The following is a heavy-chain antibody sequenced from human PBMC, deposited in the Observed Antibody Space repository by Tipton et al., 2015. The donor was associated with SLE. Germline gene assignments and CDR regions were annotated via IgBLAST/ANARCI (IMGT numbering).Heavy chain of an antibody. J-gene: IGHJ5*02. V-gene: IGHV4-61*08. D-gene: IGHD3-10*01. Sequence: TLSLTCTVSGGSISSGAYSWSWIRQSPGKGLEWIGYIYYSGSTNYNPSLKSRVTISVDTSKNQFSLKLNSVTAVDTAVYYCARAAYYYGSGSYYTVGWFDPWGQGTLVTVSS. CDR1: GGSISSGAYS. CDR2: IYYSGST. CDR3: ARAAYYYGSGSYYTVGWFDP.